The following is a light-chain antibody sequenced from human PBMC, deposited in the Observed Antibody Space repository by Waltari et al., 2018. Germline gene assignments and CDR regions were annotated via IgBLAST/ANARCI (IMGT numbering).Light chain of an antibody. Sequence: EVVLTQSTGTMSLSAGERATLSCSASQLLSRSRLAWDQQKVGQAPRLLIYAASYRATGIPDRFSGGGSGTDFSLIITRVEPEDVALYYCQQYGSSVMYTFGQGTKLEI. CDR3: QQYGSSVMYT. J-gene: IGKJ2*01. CDR2: AAS. V-gene: IGKV3-20*01. CDR1: QLLSRSR.